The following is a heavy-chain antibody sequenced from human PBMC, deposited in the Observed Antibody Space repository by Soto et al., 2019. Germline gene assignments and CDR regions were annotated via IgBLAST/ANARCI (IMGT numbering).Heavy chain of an antibody. D-gene: IGHD3-10*02. CDR2: INQSGST. Sequence: SETLSLTCAVDGESLSAYYWTWIRQPPGKGLEWIGEINQSGSTNYNPSLKSRVTMSADTSKKHFSLKVTSVTAADTAVYYGARGTVYVPFLFPCLDVWGQGTTVTVSS. CDR3: ARGTVYVPFLFPCLDV. V-gene: IGHV4-34*01. J-gene: IGHJ6*02. CDR1: GESLSAYY.